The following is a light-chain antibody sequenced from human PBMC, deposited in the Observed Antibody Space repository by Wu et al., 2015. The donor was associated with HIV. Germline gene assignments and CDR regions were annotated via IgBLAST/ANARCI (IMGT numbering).Light chain of an antibody. Sequence: EIVLTQSPGTLSLSPGERVTLSCRASQSVASNYLAWYQHKPGQAPRLLIYGASSRPTDIPDRFSGSGSGTDFTLTISSLQPDDSATYYCQQYNTYWYSFGQGTKLEIK. V-gene: IGKV3-20*01. CDR1: QSVASNY. J-gene: IGKJ2*03. CDR3: QQYNTYWYS. CDR2: GAS.